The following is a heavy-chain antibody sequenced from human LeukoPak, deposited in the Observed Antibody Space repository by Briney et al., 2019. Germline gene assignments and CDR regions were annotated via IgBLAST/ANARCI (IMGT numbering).Heavy chain of an antibody. CDR2: IYPGDSDT. D-gene: IGHD6-6*01. V-gene: IGHV5-51*01. J-gene: IGHJ3*02. CDR1: GYSFTSSW. Sequence: GESLKISCKGSGYSFTSSWIGWVRQMPGKGLEWMGIIYPGDSDTRYSPSFQGQVTISADKSISTAYLQWGILKASDTAMCYCARPGSIGGSFGSFDIWGQGTMVTVSS. CDR3: ARPGSIGGSFGSFDI.